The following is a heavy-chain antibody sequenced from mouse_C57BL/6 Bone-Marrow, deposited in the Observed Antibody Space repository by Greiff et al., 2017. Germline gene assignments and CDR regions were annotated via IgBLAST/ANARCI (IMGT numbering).Heavy chain of an antibody. CDR3: TPYDYEGPLFAY. V-gene: IGHV14-4*01. CDR1: GFNIKDDY. Sequence: VQLKESGAELVRPGASVKLSCTASGFNIKDDYMHWVKQRPEQGLEWIGWIDPENGDTEYASKFQGKATITADTSSNTAYLQLSSLTSEDTAVYYCTPYDYEGPLFAYWGQGTLVTVSA. CDR2: IDPENGDT. J-gene: IGHJ3*01. D-gene: IGHD2-4*01.